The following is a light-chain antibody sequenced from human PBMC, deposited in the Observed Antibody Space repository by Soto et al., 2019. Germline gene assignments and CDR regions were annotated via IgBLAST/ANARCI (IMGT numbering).Light chain of an antibody. V-gene: IGKV1-5*03. CDR2: EAS. Sequence: DIQMTQSPSTLSASVGDRVTITCRASQSISSWLAWYQQKPGTAPKLLVYEASTLHSGVPSRFSGSGSGTEFTLTISSLQPDDSATYYCQQYRDNWTFGQGTKVDIK. CDR3: QQYRDNWT. J-gene: IGKJ1*01. CDR1: QSISSW.